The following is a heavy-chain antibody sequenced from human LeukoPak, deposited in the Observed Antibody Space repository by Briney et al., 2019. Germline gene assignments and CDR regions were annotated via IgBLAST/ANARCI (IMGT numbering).Heavy chain of an antibody. Sequence: SETLSLTCTVSGGSMSSYYWSWLRQPPGKGLEWLGYIYYSGSTKYNPSLKSRVTISVDTSKNQFSLKLSSVTAADTAVYYCARGARAGYNLEPFDYWGQGTLVTVSS. CDR2: IYYSGST. CDR3: ARGARAGYNLEPFDY. D-gene: IGHD5-24*01. V-gene: IGHV4-59*08. CDR1: GGSMSSYY. J-gene: IGHJ4*02.